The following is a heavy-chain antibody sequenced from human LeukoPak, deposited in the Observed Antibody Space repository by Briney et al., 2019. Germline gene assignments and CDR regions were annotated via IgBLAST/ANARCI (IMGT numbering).Heavy chain of an antibody. CDR1: GYTFTSYG. J-gene: IGHJ5*02. Sequence: ASVKVSCKASGYTFTSYGISWVRQAPGQGLEWMGWISAYNGNTNYAQKLQGRVTMTTDTSTSTAYMELRSLRSDDTAVYYCARDSPGGAAAGNWFDPWGQGTLVTVSS. CDR3: ARDSPGGAAAGNWFDP. V-gene: IGHV1-18*01. D-gene: IGHD6-13*01. CDR2: ISAYNGNT.